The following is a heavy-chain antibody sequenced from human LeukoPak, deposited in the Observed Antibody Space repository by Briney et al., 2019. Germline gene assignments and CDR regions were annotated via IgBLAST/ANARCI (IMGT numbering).Heavy chain of an antibody. V-gene: IGHV3-9*01. D-gene: IGHD1-1*01. Sequence: PGGSLRLSCAASGFTFDAYAMHWVREAPGKGLEWVSGIGWNSGSIGYADSVKGRFTISRDNAKNSLYLQMNSLRAEDTALYYCAKDRNWNGPGSDAFDIWGQGTMVTVSS. CDR2: IGWNSGSI. J-gene: IGHJ3*02. CDR1: GFTFDAYA. CDR3: AKDRNWNGPGSDAFDI.